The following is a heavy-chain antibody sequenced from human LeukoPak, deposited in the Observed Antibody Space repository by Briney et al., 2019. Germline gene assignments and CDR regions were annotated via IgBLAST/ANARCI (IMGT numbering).Heavy chain of an antibody. Sequence: SETLSLTCTVSGGSISSYYWSWIRQPPGKGLEWIGYIYYSGSTNYNPSLKSRVTISVDTSKNQFSLKLSSVTAADTAVYYCARASRYYYGSGSWSDPWGQGTLVTVSS. J-gene: IGHJ5*02. V-gene: IGHV4-59*08. CDR3: ARASRYYYGSGSWSDP. CDR1: GGSISSYY. D-gene: IGHD3-10*01. CDR2: IYYSGST.